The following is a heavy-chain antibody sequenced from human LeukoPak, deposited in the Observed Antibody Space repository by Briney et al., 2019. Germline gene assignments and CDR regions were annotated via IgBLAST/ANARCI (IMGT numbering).Heavy chain of an antibody. CDR3: AKDRAFGQFLWGNDY. V-gene: IGHV3-30*04. D-gene: IGHD3-10*01. CDR1: GFTFSSNA. Sequence: PGGSLRFSCAASGFTFSSNAMHWVRQAPGKGLEWAPVISYDGSNKYYADSVKGRFTISRDNSKNTLYLQMNSLRAEDTALYYCAKDRAFGQFLWGNDYWGQGTLVTVSS. CDR2: ISYDGSNK. J-gene: IGHJ4*02.